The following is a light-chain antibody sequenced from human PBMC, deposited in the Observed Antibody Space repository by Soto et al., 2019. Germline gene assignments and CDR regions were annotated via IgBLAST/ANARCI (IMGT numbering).Light chain of an antibody. CDR1: QSISSN. V-gene: IGKV3-15*01. CDR2: GAS. J-gene: IGKJ1*01. CDR3: QQYYNWPRT. Sequence: DIVLTHSPATLSFSPGYRAXRSCRASQSISSNLAWYQQKPGQAPRLLTYGASTRATGIPARFSGSGSGTEFTLTISSLQPEDFAVYYCQQYYNWPRTFGQGTKVDIK.